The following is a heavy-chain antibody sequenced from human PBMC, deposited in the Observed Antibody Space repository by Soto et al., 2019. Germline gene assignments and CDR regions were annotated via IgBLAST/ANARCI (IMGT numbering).Heavy chain of an antibody. CDR3: ARDLLPRLFDP. CDR2: ISSSSSYI. V-gene: IGHV3-21*01. J-gene: IGHJ5*02. Sequence: EVQLVEAGGGLVKPGGALRLSCAASGFTFSSYSMNWVRQAPGKGLEWVSSISSSSSYIYYADSVKGRFTISRDKAKNSLYLQMNSLRAEDTAVYYCARDLLPRLFDPWGQGTLVTVSS. CDR1: GFTFSSYS.